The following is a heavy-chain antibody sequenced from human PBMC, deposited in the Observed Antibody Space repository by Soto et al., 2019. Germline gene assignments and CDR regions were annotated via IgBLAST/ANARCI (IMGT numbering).Heavy chain of an antibody. V-gene: IGHV4-34*01. CDR2: INHSGST. Sequence: SSETLSLTCAVYGGSFSGYYWSWIRQPPGKGLEWIGEINHSGSTNYNPSLKSRVTISVDTSKNQFSLKLSSVTAADTAVYYCARVLRYFDWLFRNYYYYGMDVWGQGTTVTVS. D-gene: IGHD3-9*01. CDR1: GGSFSGYY. J-gene: IGHJ6*02. CDR3: ARVLRYFDWLFRNYYYYGMDV.